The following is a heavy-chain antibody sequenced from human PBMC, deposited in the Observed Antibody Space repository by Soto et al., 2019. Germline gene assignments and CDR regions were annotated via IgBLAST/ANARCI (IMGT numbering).Heavy chain of an antibody. V-gene: IGHV2-5*02. CDR3: AHRPSFCSGGSCYSGFDY. CDR2: IYWDEDK. J-gene: IGHJ4*02. Sequence: QITLKESGPTLVKPTQTLTLTCTFSGFSLSTSGVGVGWIRQPPGKALEWLALIYWDEDKRSSPSLKSRLTTTKSTAQNQVVLTTTNMDPVDTATYYCAHRPSFCSGGSCYSGFDYWSQGTLVTVSS. CDR1: GFSLSTSGVG. D-gene: IGHD2-15*01.